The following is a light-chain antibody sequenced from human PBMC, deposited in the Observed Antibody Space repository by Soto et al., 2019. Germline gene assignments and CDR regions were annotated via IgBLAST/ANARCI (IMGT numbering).Light chain of an antibody. CDR3: QQYGSSPPYT. Sequence: EVVLTQSPGTLSLSPGERATLSCRASQSVSNNYLAWYQHKPGQSPNLLIFRSSDRATGIPDRFSGSGSWTDFTLTISSLEPEDFAVYYCQQYGSSPPYTFGQGTKLEIK. J-gene: IGKJ2*01. CDR2: RSS. CDR1: QSVSNNY. V-gene: IGKV3-20*01.